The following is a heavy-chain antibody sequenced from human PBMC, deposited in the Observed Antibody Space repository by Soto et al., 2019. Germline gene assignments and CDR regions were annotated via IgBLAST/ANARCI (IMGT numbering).Heavy chain of an antibody. CDR2: ISGSGGST. CDR1: GFTFSSYV. CDR3: ARGPRAPPPHDYGMDV. V-gene: IGHV3-23*01. J-gene: IGHJ6*02. Sequence: EVQLLESGGGLVQPGGSLRLSCAASGFTFSSYVMNWVRQAPGKGLEWVAAISGSGGSTYYGDSVEGRFTVSRDNPKNTLYLQMNSLRAEDTAVYYCARGPRAPPPHDYGMDVWGQGTTVTVS.